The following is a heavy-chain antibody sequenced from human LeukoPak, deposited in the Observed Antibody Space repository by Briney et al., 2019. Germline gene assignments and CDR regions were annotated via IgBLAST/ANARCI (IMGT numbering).Heavy chain of an antibody. D-gene: IGHD1-26*01. CDR2: IRYGSNK. V-gene: IGHV3-30*02. J-gene: IGHJ4*02. CDR3: ARGPLIGSSDPLFDY. CDR1: GSTFSSYG. Sequence: PGGSLRLSCAASGSTFSSYGMHWVRQAPGKGLEWVSFIRYGSNKYYADSVKGRFTISRDNSKNTLYLQMNSLRAEDTALYYCARGPLIGSSDPLFDYWGQGTLVTVSS.